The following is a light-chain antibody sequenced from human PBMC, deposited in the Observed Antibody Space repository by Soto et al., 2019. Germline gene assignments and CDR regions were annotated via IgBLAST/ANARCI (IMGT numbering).Light chain of an antibody. J-gene: IGKJ1*01. CDR2: GAS. Sequence: IVLTQSPCTLSLSPGERATLSCRARQGVSSNNLAWYQQRPGQAPRVVIYGASTRATGIPERFSGSGSGTDFTLTISRLEPEDFAVYYCQQYGSSPRTFGQGTKVDIK. CDR3: QQYGSSPRT. V-gene: IGKV3-20*01. CDR1: QGVSSNN.